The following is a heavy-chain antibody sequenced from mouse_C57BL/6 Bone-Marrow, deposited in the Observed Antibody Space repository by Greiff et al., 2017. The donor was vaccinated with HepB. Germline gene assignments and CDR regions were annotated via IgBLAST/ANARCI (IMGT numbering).Heavy chain of an antibody. D-gene: IGHD2-4*01. CDR2: IDPANGNT. V-gene: IGHV14-3*01. CDR3: AYDYDALYWYFDV. Sequence: VQLKESVAELVRPGASVKLSCTASGFNIKNTYMHWVKQRPEQGLEWIGRIDPANGNTKYAPKFQGKATITADTSSNTAYLQLSSLTSEDTAIYYCAYDYDALYWYFDVWGTGTTVTVSS. J-gene: IGHJ1*03. CDR1: GFNIKNTY.